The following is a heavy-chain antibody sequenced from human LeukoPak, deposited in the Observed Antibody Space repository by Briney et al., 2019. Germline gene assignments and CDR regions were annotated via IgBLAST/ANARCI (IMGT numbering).Heavy chain of an antibody. V-gene: IGHV1-69*13. CDR3: ARGPWGYGDYQSYFDY. J-gene: IGHJ4*02. CDR1: GGTFSSYA. Sequence: ASVKVSCKASGGTFSSYAISWVRQAPGQGLEWMGGIIPIFGTANYAQKFQGRVTITADESTSTAYMELSSLRSEDTAVYYCARGPWGYGDYQSYFDYWGQGTLVTVSS. CDR2: IIPIFGTA. D-gene: IGHD4-17*01.